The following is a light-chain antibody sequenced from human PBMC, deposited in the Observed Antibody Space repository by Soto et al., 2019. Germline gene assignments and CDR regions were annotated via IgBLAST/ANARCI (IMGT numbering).Light chain of an antibody. J-gene: IGLJ1*01. CDR1: SSDVGGYNY. V-gene: IGLV2-14*03. CDR2: DVS. CDR3: NSYRFTSPPYYV. Sequence: QSVLTQPASVSGSPGQSITISCTGTSSDVGGYNYVSWYQQHPGKAPKLMIYDVSNRPSGVSNRFSGSKSGNTASLTISGLHAEDEADYYCNSYRFTSPPYYVFGTGTKLTVL.